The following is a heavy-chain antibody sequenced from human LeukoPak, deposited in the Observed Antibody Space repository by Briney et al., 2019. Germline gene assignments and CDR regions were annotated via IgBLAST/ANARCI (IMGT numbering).Heavy chain of an antibody. Sequence: PGGSLRLSCAASGFTFSDYYMSWIRQAPGKGLEWVSSISSSSSYIYYADSVKGRFTISRDNAKNSLYLQMNSLRAGDTAVYYCARDEVTDAFDIWGQGTMVTVSS. CDR3: ARDEVTDAFDI. CDR1: GFTFSDYY. CDR2: ISSSSSYI. J-gene: IGHJ3*02. D-gene: IGHD2-21*02. V-gene: IGHV3-11*06.